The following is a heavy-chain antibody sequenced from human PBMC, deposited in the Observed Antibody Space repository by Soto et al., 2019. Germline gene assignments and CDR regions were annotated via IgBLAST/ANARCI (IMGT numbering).Heavy chain of an antibody. CDR1: GGSINSYY. Sequence: PSETLSLTCTVSGGSINSYYWSWIRQSPEKGLEWIGYIYSSGSTNYNPSLKSRVTISVDTSKNQFSLKLSSVTAADTAVYYCARQYCSSTRCYQYFDYWGQGTLVT. D-gene: IGHD2-2*01. J-gene: IGHJ4*02. CDR3: ARQYCSSTRCYQYFDY. V-gene: IGHV4-59*08. CDR2: IYSSGST.